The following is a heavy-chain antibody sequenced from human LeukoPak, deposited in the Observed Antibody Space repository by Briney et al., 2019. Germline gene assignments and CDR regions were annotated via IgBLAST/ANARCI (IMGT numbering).Heavy chain of an antibody. CDR3: ARRYCSGGACYSGADY. D-gene: IGHD2-15*01. CDR2: INPNNGDT. V-gene: IGHV1-2*02. J-gene: IGHJ4*02. Sequence: ASVKVSCKASGYTSTGSFMHWVRHALGQRLERMGWINPNNGDTKSAQKFQGRVTMTRDTAISTAFMELSSLRSDDSAVYYCARRYCSGGACYSGADYWGQGTLVTVSS. CDR1: GYTSTGSF.